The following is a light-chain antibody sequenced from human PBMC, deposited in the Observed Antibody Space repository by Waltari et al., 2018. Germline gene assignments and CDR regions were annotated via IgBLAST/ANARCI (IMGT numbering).Light chain of an antibody. CDR3: LQYNSYPWT. CDR1: QSIVVW. Sequence: DIQVTQSPSTLSASVGDRVTITCRASQSIVVWLAWYQQKPGKAPRLLIYKASYLESGVPSRFSGSGSGREFTLTISSLQADDFATYYCLQYNSYPWTFGQGTKVEIK. CDR2: KAS. V-gene: IGKV1-5*03. J-gene: IGKJ1*01.